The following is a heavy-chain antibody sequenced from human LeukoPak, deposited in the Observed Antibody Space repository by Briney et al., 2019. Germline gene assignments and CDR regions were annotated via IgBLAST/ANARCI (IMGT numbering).Heavy chain of an antibody. V-gene: IGHV3-21*01. J-gene: IGHJ3*02. CDR3: ARGYYGSGTSEDAFDI. Sequence: GGSLRLSCAASGFTFSSYSMNWVRQAPGKGLEWVSSISSSSSYIYYADSVKGRFTISRDNAKNSLYLQMNSLRAEDTAVYYCARGYYGSGTSEDAFDIWGQGTMVTVSS. CDR2: ISSSSSYI. D-gene: IGHD3-10*01. CDR1: GFTFSSYS.